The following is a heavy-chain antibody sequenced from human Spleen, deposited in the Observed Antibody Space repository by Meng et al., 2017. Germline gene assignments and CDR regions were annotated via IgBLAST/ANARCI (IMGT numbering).Heavy chain of an antibody. CDR3: ARAAYYYDSSVEWTY. Sequence: QVQLVQSGVDVKKPGASVKVSCKASGYTFTSYGITWVRQAPGQGLEWMGWISAYNGNTNYAQNLQGRVTMTTDTSTTTGYMELRSLRSDDTAVYYCARAAYYYDSSVEWTYWGQGTLVTVSS. J-gene: IGHJ4*02. CDR1: GYTFTSYG. V-gene: IGHV1-18*01. D-gene: IGHD3-22*01. CDR2: ISAYNGNT.